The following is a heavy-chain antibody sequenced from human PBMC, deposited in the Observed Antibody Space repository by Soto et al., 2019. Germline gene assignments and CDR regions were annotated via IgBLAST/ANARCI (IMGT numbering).Heavy chain of an antibody. D-gene: IGHD5-12*01. CDR3: ARAISGYVT. V-gene: IGHV1-3*01. J-gene: IGHJ4*02. CDR1: GINYNTYA. Sequence: QVQLVQSGAEMKKPGASVKLSCKTSGINYNTYAIHWVRQAPGQGLEWMGWINAGNGDTRYSQNFQGRVTLTRDTSARTVYMDLDSLKSEDKGVYYCARAISGYVTWGQGTLVTVSS. CDR2: INAGNGDT.